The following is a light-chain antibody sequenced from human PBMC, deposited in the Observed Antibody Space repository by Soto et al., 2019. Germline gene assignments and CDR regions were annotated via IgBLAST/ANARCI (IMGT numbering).Light chain of an antibody. J-gene: IGLJ1*01. CDR2: DVS. CDR3: SSYTSSNSHI. Sequence: QSVLTQPASVSGSPGQSITISCTGTSSDVGGYNYVSWYQQHPGKAPQVMIYDVSNRPSGVSNRFSGSKSGNTASLTISGLQTEDEADYYCSSYTSSNSHIFGTGTKVTVL. CDR1: SSDVGGYNY. V-gene: IGLV2-14*03.